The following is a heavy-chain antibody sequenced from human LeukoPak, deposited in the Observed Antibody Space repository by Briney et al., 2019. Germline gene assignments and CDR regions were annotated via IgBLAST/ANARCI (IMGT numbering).Heavy chain of an antibody. J-gene: IGHJ4*02. Sequence: SETLSLTCRVYGGSFSGYSWSWIRQPPGKGPEWIGEINYSGNINYKPSLKSRIIISADRSRNQFSLTLRSVTAADTAVYYCASYRYGFRGMDSWGRGTQVTVSS. V-gene: IGHV4-34*01. CDR2: INYSGNI. CDR1: GGSFSGYS. D-gene: IGHD3-16*02. CDR3: ASYRYGFRGMDS.